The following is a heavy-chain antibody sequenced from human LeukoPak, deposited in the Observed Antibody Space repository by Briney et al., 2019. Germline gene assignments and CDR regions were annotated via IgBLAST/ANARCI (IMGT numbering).Heavy chain of an antibody. J-gene: IGHJ5*02. CDR1: GGSISSSSYY. Sequence: SETLSLTCTVSGGSISSSSYYWSWIRQPPGKGLEWNGYIYYSGITNYNPALKSRVTISVDTSKNQFSLKLSSVPAADTAVYYCARAEPPEGVLWFGELGLWFDPWGQGTLVTVSS. D-gene: IGHD3-10*01. CDR2: IYYSGIT. V-gene: IGHV4-61*01. CDR3: ARAEPPEGVLWFGELGLWFDP.